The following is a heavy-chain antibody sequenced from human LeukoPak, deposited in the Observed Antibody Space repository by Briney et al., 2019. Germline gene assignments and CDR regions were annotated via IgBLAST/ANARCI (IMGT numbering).Heavy chain of an antibody. V-gene: IGHV1-46*01. CDR3: ARAIAVAGHFDY. Sequence: ASVKVSCTASGYTFTSYYMHWVRQAPGQGLEWMGIINPSGGSTSYAQKFQGRVTMTRDTSTSTVYMELSSLRSEDTAVYYCARAIAVAGHFDYWGQGTLVTVSS. J-gene: IGHJ4*02. CDR2: INPSGGST. CDR1: GYTFTSYY. D-gene: IGHD6-19*01.